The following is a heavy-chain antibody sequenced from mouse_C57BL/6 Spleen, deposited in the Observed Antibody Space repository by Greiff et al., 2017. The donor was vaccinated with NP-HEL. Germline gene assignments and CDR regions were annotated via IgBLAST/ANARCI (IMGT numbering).Heavy chain of an antibody. V-gene: IGHV1-69*01. CDR2: IDPSDSSS. J-gene: IGHJ3*01. D-gene: IGHD2-4*01. CDR3: ARSGDYDGTWFAY. Sequence: VQLQQPGAELVMPGASVKLSCKASGYTFTSYWMHWVKQRPGQGLEWIGEIDPSDSSSNYNQKFKGKSTLTVDKSSSTAYMQLSSLTSEDSAVYYCARSGDYDGTWFAYWGQGTLVTVSA. CDR1: GYTFTSYW.